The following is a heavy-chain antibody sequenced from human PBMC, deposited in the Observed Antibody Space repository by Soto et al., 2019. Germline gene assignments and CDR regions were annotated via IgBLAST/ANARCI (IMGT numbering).Heavy chain of an antibody. D-gene: IGHD2-2*01. CDR2: IYYSGST. V-gene: IGHV4-30-4*01. J-gene: IGHJ4*02. CDR1: VGSISSGDYY. Sequence: PSETLSLTGTVSVGSISSGDYYWSWIRQPPGKGLEWIGYIYYSGSTYYNPSLKSRVTISVDTSKNQFSLKLSSVTAADTAVYYCARGGPAAPHFDYWGQGTLVTVSS. CDR3: ARGGPAAPHFDY.